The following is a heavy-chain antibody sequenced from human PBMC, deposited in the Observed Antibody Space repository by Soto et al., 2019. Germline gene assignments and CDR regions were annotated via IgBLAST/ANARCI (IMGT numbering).Heavy chain of an antibody. CDR1: GGTFSSYA. V-gene: IGHV1-69*01. D-gene: IGHD6-13*01. J-gene: IGHJ6*02. CDR3: ARDRIAGSKYYYGMDV. CDR2: IIPIFGTE. Sequence: QVRLVQSGAEVKKPGSSVRVSCKASGGTFSSYAISWVRQAPGQGLEWMGGIIPIFGTENYAQKFQGRVTITADESTSTAYMELSSLRSEDTAVYYCARDRIAGSKYYYGMDVWGQGTKVTVSS.